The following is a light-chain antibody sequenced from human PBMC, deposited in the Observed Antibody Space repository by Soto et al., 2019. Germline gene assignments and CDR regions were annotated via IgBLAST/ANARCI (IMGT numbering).Light chain of an antibody. V-gene: IGKV1-5*03. J-gene: IGKJ1*01. CDR3: QHYNIYSEA. CDR2: KAS. CDR1: QTISSW. Sequence: DIQMTQSPSTLSGSVGDRVTITCRASQTISSWLAWNQQKPGKAPKLLIYKASTLKSGVPSRFSGSGSGTEFTLTISSLQPDDFATYYCQHYNIYSEAFGQGAKVDI.